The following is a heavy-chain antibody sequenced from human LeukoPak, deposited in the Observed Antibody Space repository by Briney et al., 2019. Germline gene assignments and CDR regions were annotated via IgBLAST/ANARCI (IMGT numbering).Heavy chain of an antibody. V-gene: IGHV4-34*01. D-gene: IGHD6-19*01. CDR1: GGSFSGYY. Sequence: SETLSLTCAVYGGSFSGYYWSWIRQPPGKGLEWIGEINHSGSTNYNPSLKSRVTISVDTSKNHFSLKLSSVTAADTAVYYCARGGKGQWLVRRHYFDYWGQGTLVTVSS. CDR3: ARGGKGQWLVRRHYFDY. CDR2: INHSGST. J-gene: IGHJ4*02.